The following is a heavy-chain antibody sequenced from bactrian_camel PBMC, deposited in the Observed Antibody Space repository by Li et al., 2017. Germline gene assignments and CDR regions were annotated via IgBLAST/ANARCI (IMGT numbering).Heavy chain of an antibody. Sequence: VQLVESGGGSVQAGDSLTLSCKASGPDYSRNAMVAWFRQAPGKQREEVAKIFTGGGSTDYADSVKGRFTISKDNAKNTPYLQMDNLQPEDTAVYYCAANFGPYCSGPYLARRANFLGQGTQVTVS. D-gene: IGHD2*01. V-gene: IGHV3S54*01. CDR2: IFTGGGST. CDR1: GPDYSRNA. J-gene: IGHJ4*01.